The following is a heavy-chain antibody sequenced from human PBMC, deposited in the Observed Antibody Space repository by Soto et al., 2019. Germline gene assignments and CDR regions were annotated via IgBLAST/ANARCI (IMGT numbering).Heavy chain of an antibody. CDR2: IIPSFDTA. V-gene: IGHV1-69*12. CDR3: AGPHSGGVIIPFDY. Sequence: QVQLVQSGAEVKKPGSSVKVSCRASGGTFSSFAFSWVRQVPGQGLEWMGGIIPSFDTANYAQKFQGRVTITADESTSTAYMELSSLTSEDTAVYFCAGPHSGGVIIPFDYWGQGTLVTVSS. CDR1: GGTFSSFA. D-gene: IGHD3-16*02. J-gene: IGHJ4*02.